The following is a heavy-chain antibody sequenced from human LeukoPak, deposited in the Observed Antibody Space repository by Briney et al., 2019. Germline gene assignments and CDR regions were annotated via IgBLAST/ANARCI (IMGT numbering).Heavy chain of an antibody. Sequence: ASVTVSCKASGYTFTSYGISWVRQAPGQGLEWMGWISAYNGNTNYAQKLQGRVTMTTDTSTSTAYMELRSLRSDDTAVYYCAREGGDYYDSSGYYYWGQRTLVTVSS. D-gene: IGHD3-22*01. CDR2: ISAYNGNT. J-gene: IGHJ4*02. CDR1: GYTFTSYG. CDR3: AREGGDYYDSSGYYY. V-gene: IGHV1-18*01.